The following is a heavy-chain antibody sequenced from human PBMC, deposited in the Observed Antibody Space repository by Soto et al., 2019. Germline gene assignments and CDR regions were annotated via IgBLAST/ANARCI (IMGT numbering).Heavy chain of an antibody. CDR3: AKGNSPVDVV. V-gene: IGHV3-48*03. D-gene: IGHD2-21*01. CDR1: GFAFSSSE. CDR2: ITSSGGTT. J-gene: IGHJ4*02. Sequence: GGSLRLSCAASGFAFSSSEMNWVRQAPGKGLEWISYITSSGGTTYYADSVKGRFTISRDNAKNSLYLQMNSLRAEDTAVYYCAKGNSPVDVVWGQGSLVTVSS.